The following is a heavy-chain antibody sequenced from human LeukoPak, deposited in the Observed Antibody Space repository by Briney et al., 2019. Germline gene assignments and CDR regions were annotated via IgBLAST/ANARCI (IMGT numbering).Heavy chain of an antibody. V-gene: IGHV4-61*01. D-gene: IGHD1-1*01. CDR3: ARDRVRGNANPYFDY. J-gene: IGHJ4*02. CDR1: GGPVSSGTYY. Sequence: SETLSLTCTVSGGPVSSGTYYWSWIRQPPGKGLEWIGYIYYSGSTNYNPSLKSRVTISIDTSKNQFSLKLSSVTAADTAVYYCARDRVRGNANPYFDYWGQGTLVTVSS. CDR2: IYYSGST.